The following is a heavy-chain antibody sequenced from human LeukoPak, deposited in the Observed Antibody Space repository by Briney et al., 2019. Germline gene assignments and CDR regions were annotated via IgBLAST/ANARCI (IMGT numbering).Heavy chain of an antibody. CDR3: AKGGSTVTNVNWFDP. Sequence: GGSLRLSCAASGFTFSGYGMSWVRQAPGKGLEWVSTISLSGRTTYYADSVKGRFTISRDNSRNTLSLQLNSLRAEDTGIYYCAKGGSTVTNVNWFDPWGQGTLVTVSS. D-gene: IGHD4-17*01. CDR1: GFTFSGYG. J-gene: IGHJ5*02. CDR2: ISLSGRTT. V-gene: IGHV3-23*01.